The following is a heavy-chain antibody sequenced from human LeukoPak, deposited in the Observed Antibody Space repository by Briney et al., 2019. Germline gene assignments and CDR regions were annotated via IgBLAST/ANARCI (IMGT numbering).Heavy chain of an antibody. CDR1: GFTFSSYG. D-gene: IGHD3-16*02. J-gene: IGHJ4*02. CDR2: IRYDGSNK. Sequence: PGGSLRLSCAASGFTFSSYGMHWVRQAPGKGLEWVAFIRYDGSNKYYADSVKDRFTISRDNSKNTLYLQMNSLRAEDTAVYYCAKDRNYVWGSYRPDWGQGTLVTVSS. V-gene: IGHV3-30*02. CDR3: AKDRNYVWGSYRPD.